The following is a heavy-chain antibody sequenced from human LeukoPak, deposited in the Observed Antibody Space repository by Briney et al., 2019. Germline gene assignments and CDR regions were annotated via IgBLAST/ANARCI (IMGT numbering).Heavy chain of an antibody. V-gene: IGHV1-18*01. CDR2: ISAYNGNT. CDR3: AEGPNYDILTGYYYWFDP. Sequence: GASVKVSCKASGYTFTSYGISWVRQAPGQGLEWMGWISAYNGNTNYAQKLQGRVTMTTDTSTSTAYMELSSLRSEDTAVYYCAEGPNYDILTGYYYWFDPWGQGTLVTVSS. J-gene: IGHJ5*02. D-gene: IGHD3-9*01. CDR1: GYTFTSYG.